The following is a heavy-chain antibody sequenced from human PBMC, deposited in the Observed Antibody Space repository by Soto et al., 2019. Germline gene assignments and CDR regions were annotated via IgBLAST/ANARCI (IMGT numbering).Heavy chain of an antibody. Sequence: PGGSLRLSCAASGFTFSSCGMHWVRQAPGKGLEWVAIISYDGSNKYYADSVKGRFTISRDFSKNSLYLQMNSLRAEDTALYYCAKEKRLAVAGTAEFDYWGQGTLVTVSS. V-gene: IGHV3-30*18. J-gene: IGHJ4*02. CDR1: GFTFSSCG. CDR2: ISYDGSNK. CDR3: AKEKRLAVAGTAEFDY. D-gene: IGHD6-19*01.